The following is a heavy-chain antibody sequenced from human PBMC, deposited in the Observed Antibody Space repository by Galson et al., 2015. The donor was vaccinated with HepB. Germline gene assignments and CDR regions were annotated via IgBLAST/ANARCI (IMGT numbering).Heavy chain of an antibody. CDR1: GYSFATYW. CDR2: IFPGDSDI. J-gene: IGHJ6*03. Sequence: QSGAEVTTPGESLKISCKGSGYSFATYWITWVRQMPGKGLEWMGVIFPGDSDIRYSPSFEGQVTISADKSISTAYLQWSSLKDADTAIYYCATRSTRGDFYYYMDVWGKGTTVTVSS. D-gene: IGHD4-11*01. CDR3: ATRSTRGDFYYYMDV. V-gene: IGHV5-51*01.